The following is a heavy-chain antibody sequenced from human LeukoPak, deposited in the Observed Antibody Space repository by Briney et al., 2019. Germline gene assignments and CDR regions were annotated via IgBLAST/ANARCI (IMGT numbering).Heavy chain of an antibody. V-gene: IGHV4-30-2*01. CDR3: ASRFGLTTVTTPYYYYMDV. CDR2: IYHSGST. J-gene: IGHJ6*03. D-gene: IGHD4-11*01. CDR1: GGSISSGGYY. Sequence: SETLSLTCTVSGGSISSGGYYWSWIRQPPGKGLEWIGYIYHSGSTYYNPSLKSRVTISVDRSKNQFSLKLSSVTAADTAVYYCASRFGLTTVTTPYYYYMDVWGKGTTVTVSS.